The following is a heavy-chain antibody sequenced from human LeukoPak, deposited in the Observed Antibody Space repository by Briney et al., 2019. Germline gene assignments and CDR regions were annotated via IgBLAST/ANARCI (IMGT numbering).Heavy chain of an antibody. Sequence: SETLSLTCTFSVGSGCGFYWTWIPHPPGGGMQWIGFIFSSGGTNYNPSLKSRVAISTDTSKNQVSLRVTSVTAADTAVYYCATGGAYTSGWYNIWGQGTLVSVSS. D-gene: IGHD6-19*01. CDR1: VGSGCGFY. J-gene: IGHJ4*02. V-gene: IGHV4-4*09. CDR2: IFSSGGT. CDR3: ATGGAYTSGWYNI.